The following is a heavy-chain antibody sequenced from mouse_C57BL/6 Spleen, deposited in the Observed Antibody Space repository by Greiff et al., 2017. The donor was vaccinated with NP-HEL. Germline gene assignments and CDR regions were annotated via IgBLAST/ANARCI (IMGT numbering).Heavy chain of an antibody. CDR3: ARGSSLYYFDY. V-gene: IGHV1-59*01. J-gene: IGHJ2*01. CDR2: IDPSDSYT. Sequence: QVQLQQPGAELVRPGTSVKLSCKASGYTFTSYWMHWVKQRPGQGLEWIGVIDPSDSYTNYNHKFKGKATLTVDTSSSTAYMQLSSLTSEDSAVYYCARGSSLYYFDYWGQGTTLTVSS. CDR1: GYTFTSYW.